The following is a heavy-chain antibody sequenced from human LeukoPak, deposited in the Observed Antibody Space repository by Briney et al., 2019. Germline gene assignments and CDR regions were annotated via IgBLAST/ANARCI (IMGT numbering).Heavy chain of an antibody. Sequence: GGSLRLSCAASGFTFSSYAMSWVRQAPGKGLEWVSGISGSGGSTYYADSVKGRFTISRDNAKNSLYLQMNSLRAEDTAVYYCARDRGYCRGTTCYAYYFDSWGQGTLVTVSS. D-gene: IGHD2-2*01. CDR2: ISGSGGST. V-gene: IGHV3-23*01. J-gene: IGHJ4*02. CDR1: GFTFSSYA. CDR3: ARDRGYCRGTTCYAYYFDS.